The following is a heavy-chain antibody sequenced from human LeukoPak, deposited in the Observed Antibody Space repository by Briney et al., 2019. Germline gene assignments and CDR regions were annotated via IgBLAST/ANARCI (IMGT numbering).Heavy chain of an antibody. CDR2: IKQDGSEK. D-gene: IGHD3-3*01. V-gene: IGHV3-7*01. Sequence: PGGSLRLSCAASGFTFSNYWMSWVRQAPGKGLEWVANIKQDGSEKYYVDSVKGRFTISRDNAKNSLYLQMNSLRAEDTAVYYCAGPEWLPDSFDIWGQGTMVTVSS. J-gene: IGHJ3*02. CDR1: GFTFSNYW. CDR3: AGPEWLPDSFDI.